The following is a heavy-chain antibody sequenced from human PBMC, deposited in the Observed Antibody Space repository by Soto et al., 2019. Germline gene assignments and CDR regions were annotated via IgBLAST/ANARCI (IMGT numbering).Heavy chain of an antibody. CDR1: GFTFSDYY. J-gene: IGHJ4*02. Sequence: QVQLVESGEGLVRPGGSLRLSCAASGFTFSDYYMSCIRQAPGKGLEWVSYFSSSGSTIYYADSVKGRFTISRDNAKNSLYLQMNSLRAEDTAVYYCARDQVVVAATLDDWGQGTLVAVSS. CDR3: ARDQVVVAATLDD. D-gene: IGHD2-15*01. CDR2: FSSSGSTI. V-gene: IGHV3-11*01.